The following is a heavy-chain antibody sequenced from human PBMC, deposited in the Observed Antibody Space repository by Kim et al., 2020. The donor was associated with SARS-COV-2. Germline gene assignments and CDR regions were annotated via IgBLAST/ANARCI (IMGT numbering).Heavy chain of an antibody. J-gene: IGHJ6*02. Sequence: SETLSLTCTVSGGSISSSSYYWGWIRQPPGKGLEWIGSIYYSGSTYYNPSLKSRVTISVDTSKNQFSLKLSSVTAADTAVYYCARHIGGSSWPKYYYYGMDVWGQGTTVTVSS. V-gene: IGHV4-39*01. CDR1: GGSISSSSYY. D-gene: IGHD6-13*01. CDR2: IYYSGST. CDR3: ARHIGGSSWPKYYYYGMDV.